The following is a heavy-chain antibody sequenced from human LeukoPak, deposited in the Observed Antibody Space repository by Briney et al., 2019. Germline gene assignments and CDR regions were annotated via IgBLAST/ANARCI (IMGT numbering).Heavy chain of an antibody. J-gene: IGHJ3*02. Sequence: GGSLRLSCSASGFIFSSYAMYWVRQAPGKGLEYVSAISNNGGTTYYADSVKGRFTISRDNSKNTLYLQMSSLRPEDTAVYYCVKESRVVRGVIMDAFDMWGQGTMVTVSS. CDR2: ISNNGGTT. D-gene: IGHD3-10*01. CDR1: GFIFSSYA. CDR3: VKESRVVRGVIMDAFDM. V-gene: IGHV3-64D*06.